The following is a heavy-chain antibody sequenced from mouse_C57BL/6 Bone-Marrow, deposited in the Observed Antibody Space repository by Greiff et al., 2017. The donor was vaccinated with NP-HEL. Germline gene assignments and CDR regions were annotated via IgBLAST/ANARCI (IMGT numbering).Heavy chain of an antibody. J-gene: IGHJ3*01. V-gene: IGHV1-76*01. CDR1: GYTFTDYY. CDR2: IYPGSGNT. D-gene: IGHD4-1*01. CDR3: ARESWDEAWFAY. Sequence: QVQLKESGAELVRPGASVKLSCKASGYTFTDYYINWVKQRPGQGLEWIARIYPGSGNTYYNEKFKGKATLTAEKSSSTAYMQLSSLTSEDSAVDFCARESWDEAWFAYWGQGTLVTVSA.